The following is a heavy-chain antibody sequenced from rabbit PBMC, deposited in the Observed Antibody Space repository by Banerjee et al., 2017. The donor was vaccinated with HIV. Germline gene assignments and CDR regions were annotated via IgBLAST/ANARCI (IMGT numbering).Heavy chain of an antibody. CDR1: GFSFSSYW. J-gene: IGHJ4*01. CDR3: ARDGSGWGANFNL. V-gene: IGHV1S45*01. Sequence: QEQLVESGGGLVQPEGSLTLTCTASGFSFSSYWMCWVRQAPGKGLEWIACIYNGDGSTYYASWAKGRFTISKTSSTTVTLQMTSLTAADTATYFCARDGSGWGANFNLWGPGTLVTVS. CDR2: IYNGDGST. D-gene: IGHD4-1*01.